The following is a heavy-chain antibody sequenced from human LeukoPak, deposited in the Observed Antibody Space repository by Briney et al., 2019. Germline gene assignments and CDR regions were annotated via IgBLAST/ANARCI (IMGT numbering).Heavy chain of an antibody. V-gene: IGHV3-21*01. J-gene: IGHJ4*02. CDR2: IGGSSTSI. Sequence: GGSLRLSCAASGFTFSIYSMNWVRQAPGKGLEWLSSIGGSSTSIYYAGSVQGRFTISRDNAKNSLYLQMNGLRAEDSAVYYCARDLIPGELGMFGGYWGQGTLVTVSS. D-gene: IGHD3-16*01. CDR1: GFTFSIYS. CDR3: ARDLIPGELGMFGGY.